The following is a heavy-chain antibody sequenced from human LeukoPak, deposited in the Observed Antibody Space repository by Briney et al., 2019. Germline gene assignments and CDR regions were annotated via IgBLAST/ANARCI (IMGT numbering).Heavy chain of an antibody. V-gene: IGHV3-13*01. Sequence: GGSLRLSCAASGFTFSSYDMHWVRQATGKRLEWVSTIGTAGDTYYLDSVKGRFAISREKAKNSLYLQMNSLTAGDTAVYYCARGGDFGYSYGGYYYMDVWGKGTTVIVSS. CDR3: ARGGDFGYSYGGYYYMDV. D-gene: IGHD5-18*01. CDR2: IGTAGDT. J-gene: IGHJ6*03. CDR1: GFTFSSYD.